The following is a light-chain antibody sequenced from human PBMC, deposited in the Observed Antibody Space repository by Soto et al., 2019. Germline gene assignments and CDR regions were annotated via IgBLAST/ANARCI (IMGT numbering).Light chain of an antibody. CDR2: AVR. Sequence: QSALTQPHSESGSPGQSVTISCTGTNSDVGRYNSVSWYQQLPGKAPKIIISAVRQRPSGVPDRFSGSKSGNTASLTISGLQADDEADYFCFSYTANDNGVFGGGTKLTVL. CDR1: NSDVGRYNS. J-gene: IGLJ3*02. V-gene: IGLV2-11*01. CDR3: FSYTANDNGV.